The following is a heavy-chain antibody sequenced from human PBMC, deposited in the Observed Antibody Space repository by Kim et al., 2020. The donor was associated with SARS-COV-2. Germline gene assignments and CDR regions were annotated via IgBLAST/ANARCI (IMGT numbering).Heavy chain of an antibody. CDR3: ARGIARFDP. V-gene: IGHV4-59*01. D-gene: IGHD6-13*01. CDR1: GGSISSFY. Sequence: SETLSLTCTVSGGSISSFYWTWIRQPPGKGLEWIGYIYYTGSTNYNPSLRSRVTMSVHMSKNQFSLRLNSVTAADTAVYYCARGIARFDPWGQGALVTV. CDR2: IYYTGST. J-gene: IGHJ5*02.